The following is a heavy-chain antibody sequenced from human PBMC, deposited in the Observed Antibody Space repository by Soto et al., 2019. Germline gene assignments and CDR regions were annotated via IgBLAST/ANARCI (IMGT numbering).Heavy chain of an antibody. D-gene: IGHD6-6*01. CDR3: ARDVEDSTSSFFDY. V-gene: IGHV4-61*01. J-gene: IGHJ4*02. Sequence: PSETLSLTCTVSGGSVSSGSYYWSWIRQPPGKGLEWIGYIYYSGSTNYNPSLKSRVTISVDTSKNQFSLKLSSVTAADTAVYYCARDVEDSTSSFFDYWGQGTMVTVS. CDR2: IYYSGST. CDR1: GGSVSSGSYY.